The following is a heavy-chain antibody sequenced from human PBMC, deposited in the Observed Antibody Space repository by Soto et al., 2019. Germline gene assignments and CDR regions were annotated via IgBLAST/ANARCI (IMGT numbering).Heavy chain of an antibody. D-gene: IGHD2-2*01. CDR2: INPSGGST. Sequence: QVQLVQSGAEVKKPGASVKVSCKASGYTFTSYYMHWVRQAPGQGLEWMGIINPSGGSTSYAQKFQGRVTMTRDTSTSTVYMELSSLRSEDTAVYYCAREHIVVLPAAKGRGYFQHWGQGTLVTVSS. J-gene: IGHJ1*01. CDR3: AREHIVVLPAAKGRGYFQH. V-gene: IGHV1-46*03. CDR1: GYTFTSYY.